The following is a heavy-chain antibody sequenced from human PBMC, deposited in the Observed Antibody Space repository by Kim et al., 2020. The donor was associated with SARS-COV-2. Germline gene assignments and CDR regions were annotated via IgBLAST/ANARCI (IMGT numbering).Heavy chain of an antibody. CDR2: ISSSSSTI. D-gene: IGHD3-9*01. V-gene: IGHV3-48*02. CDR3: ARDQEYYDILTGSRTYYFDY. Sequence: GGSLRLSCAASGFTFSSYSMNWVRQAPGKGLEWVSYISSSSSTIYYADSVKGRFTISRDNAKNSLYLQMNSLRDEDTAVYYCARDQEYYDILTGSRTYYFDYWGQGTLVTVSS. CDR1: GFTFSSYS. J-gene: IGHJ4*02.